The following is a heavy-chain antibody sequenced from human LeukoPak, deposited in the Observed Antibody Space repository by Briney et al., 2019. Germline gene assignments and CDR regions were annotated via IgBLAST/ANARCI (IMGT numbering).Heavy chain of an antibody. CDR1: GYSINSGYH. Sequence: SETLSLTCIVSGYSINSGYHWGWIRQPPGKGLEWIGSIYHSGSTCYNPSLKSRVTISIDTSKNQFSLKLSSVTAADTAVYYCARHYLYDTSGDGTYYFDYWGQGTLVTVSS. CDR2: IYHSGST. CDR3: ARHYLYDTSGDGTYYFDY. V-gene: IGHV4-38-2*02. J-gene: IGHJ4*02. D-gene: IGHD3-22*01.